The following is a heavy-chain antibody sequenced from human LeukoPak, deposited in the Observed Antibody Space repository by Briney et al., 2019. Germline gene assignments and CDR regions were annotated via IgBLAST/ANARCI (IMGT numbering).Heavy chain of an antibody. Sequence: PSETLSLLYTVCGDHLSSWFYFCRWIRQPPGKGLTWIGSVYYSGSPLFSASFENRVAMPVDRSKNQFSLKLNSVTAADTATYYCARRCPVTTCAKLEYWGQGILVTVAS. J-gene: IGHJ4*02. V-gene: IGHV4-39*01. CDR1: GDHLSSWFYF. CDR2: VYYSGSP. CDR3: ARRCPVTTCAKLEY. D-gene: IGHD1-1*01.